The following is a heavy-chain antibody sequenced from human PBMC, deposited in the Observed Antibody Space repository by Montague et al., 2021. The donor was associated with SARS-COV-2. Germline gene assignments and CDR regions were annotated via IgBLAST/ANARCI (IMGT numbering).Heavy chain of an antibody. J-gene: IGHJ4*02. D-gene: IGHD3-16*02. V-gene: IGHV4-39*01. CDR3: ARHVTFGGVVVALDY. CDR1: GASISSSENS. CDR2: IFYSGTT. Sequence: SETRSLTCTVSGASISSSENSWGWIRQSPGKGLEWFGSIFYSGTTYFNPSLRSRIAISVDTSKNQFSLKVTSVTAADTAVYYCARHVTFGGVVVALDYWGQGHLVSVSS.